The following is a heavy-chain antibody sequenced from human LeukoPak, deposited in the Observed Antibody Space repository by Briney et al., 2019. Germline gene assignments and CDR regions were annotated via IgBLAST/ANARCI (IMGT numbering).Heavy chain of an antibody. D-gene: IGHD3-16*01. CDR1: GFTFSTYG. V-gene: IGHV3-30*18. Sequence: TGTSLRLSCVASGFTFSTYGMHWVRQAPGKGLEWVAVISHDGTKKYYGDSVKGRFTISRDNSKNTLYLQMDSLGAEDTAVYYCAKDNLIGGSDYYYGMDVWGQGATVTVSS. CDR2: ISHDGTKK. J-gene: IGHJ6*02. CDR3: AKDNLIGGSDYYYGMDV.